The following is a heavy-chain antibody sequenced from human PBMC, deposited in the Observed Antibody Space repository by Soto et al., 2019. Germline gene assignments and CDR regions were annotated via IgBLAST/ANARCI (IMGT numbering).Heavy chain of an antibody. V-gene: IGHV3-23*01. Sequence: GGSLRLSCVASGFTLSTYAMSWVRQAPGKGLEWVSGITGSGGSTYYADSVKGRFTISRDTSKNTLFLQMNSLRAEDTAVYYCAKDRYGDYGGIDYWGQGTMVTVSS. CDR2: ITGSGGST. CDR3: AKDRYGDYGGIDY. D-gene: IGHD4-17*01. CDR1: GFTLSTYA. J-gene: IGHJ4*02.